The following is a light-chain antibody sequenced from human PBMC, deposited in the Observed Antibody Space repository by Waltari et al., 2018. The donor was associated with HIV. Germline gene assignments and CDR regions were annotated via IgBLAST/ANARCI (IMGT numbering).Light chain of an antibody. V-gene: IGKV1-39*01. Sequence: DIQMTQSPSSLSASVGDRVTITCRASQSIRNYLNWYQQRPGKAPNLLIYAASSLQSGVPSRFSAIGFGTDFTRTISSLQPEDFATYYCQQSYSTPRTFGQGTKVDIK. CDR3: QQSYSTPRT. J-gene: IGKJ1*01. CDR1: QSIRNY. CDR2: AAS.